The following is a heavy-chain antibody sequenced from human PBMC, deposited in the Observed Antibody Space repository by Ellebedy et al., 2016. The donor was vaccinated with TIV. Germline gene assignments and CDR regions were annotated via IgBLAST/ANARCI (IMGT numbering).Heavy chain of an antibody. D-gene: IGHD6-13*01. CDR2: INPNSGGT. Sequence: AASVKVSCKASGYTFTGYYMHWVRQAPGQGLEWMGWINPNSGGTNYAQKFQGRVTMTRDTSISTAYMELSRLRSDDTAVYYCARGGYSSSWYLNDWGQGTLVTVSS. J-gene: IGHJ4*02. V-gene: IGHV1-2*02. CDR3: ARGGYSSSWYLND. CDR1: GYTFTGYY.